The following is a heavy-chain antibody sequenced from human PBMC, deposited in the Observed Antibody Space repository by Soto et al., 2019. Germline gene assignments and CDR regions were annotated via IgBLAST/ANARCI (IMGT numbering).Heavy chain of an antibody. J-gene: IGHJ4*02. CDR3: AKDNMAAAGYFDY. V-gene: IGHV3-30*18. CDR2: ISYDGSNK. D-gene: IGHD6-13*01. Sequence: GGSLRLSCAASGFTFRSYGMHWVRQAPGKGLEWVAVISYDGSNKYYADSVKGRFTISRDNSKNTLYLQMNSLRAEDTAVYYCAKDNMAAAGYFDYWGQGTLVTVSS. CDR1: GFTFRSYG.